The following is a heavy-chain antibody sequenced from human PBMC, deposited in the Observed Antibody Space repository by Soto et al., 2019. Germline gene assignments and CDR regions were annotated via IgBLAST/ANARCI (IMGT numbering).Heavy chain of an antibody. CDR2: ISGNGGRT. Sequence: EVPLLESGGGLVQPGGSLRLSCAASGFTFSSYAMKWVRQAPGKGLEWVSGISGNGGRTYYADSVKGRFTISRDNSKNMVYLQMNSLRAEDTAKYYCAKVQRSMIVVALDAFDVWGQGAMVTVSS. CDR1: GFTFSSYA. CDR3: AKVQRSMIVVALDAFDV. V-gene: IGHV3-23*01. J-gene: IGHJ3*01. D-gene: IGHD3-22*01.